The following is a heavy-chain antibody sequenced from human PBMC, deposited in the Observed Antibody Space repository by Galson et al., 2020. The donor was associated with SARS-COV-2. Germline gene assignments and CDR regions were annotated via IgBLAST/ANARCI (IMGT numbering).Heavy chain of an antibody. CDR3: AREGSGRPLDY. V-gene: IGHV1-69*13. CDR2: ILPIFGTA. D-gene: IGHD3-10*01. Sequence: SVKVSCKASGGTYSSYAISWVRQPPGQGLQWMGGILPIFGTANYAQKFQRRVTITADESTSTAYMELSSLRSGDTAVYYCAREGSGRPLDYWGQGTLVTVSS. J-gene: IGHJ4*02. CDR1: GGTYSSYA.